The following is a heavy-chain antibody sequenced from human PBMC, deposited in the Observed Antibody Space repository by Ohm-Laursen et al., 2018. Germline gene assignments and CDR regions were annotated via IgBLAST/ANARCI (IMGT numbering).Heavy chain of an antibody. CDR1: GFIFSTYA. CDR3: ARDNSDWYTFDY. J-gene: IGHJ4*02. D-gene: IGHD6-19*01. V-gene: IGHV3-33*01. CDR2: LWYDGSNK. Sequence: SLRLSCTASGFIFSTYAMHWVRQSPGKGLEWVAALWYDGSNKYYADSVKGRFTISRDNSKNTLYLQMSSLRAEDTAVYYCARDNSDWYTFDYWGQGTLVTVSS.